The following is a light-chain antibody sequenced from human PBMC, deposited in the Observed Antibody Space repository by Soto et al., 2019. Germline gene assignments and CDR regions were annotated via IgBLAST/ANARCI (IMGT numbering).Light chain of an antibody. V-gene: IGLV2-11*01. Sequence: QSALTQPRSVSGSPGQSVTISCTGTYSDIGSYNDVSWYQHHPAKAPRLMIFDVSQRPSGVPDRFSGSKSGNTASLTISGLQTEDEADYYCSSYARTYRLMIFGEGTKVTVL. CDR2: DVS. J-gene: IGLJ2*01. CDR1: YSDIGSYND. CDR3: SSYARTYRLMI.